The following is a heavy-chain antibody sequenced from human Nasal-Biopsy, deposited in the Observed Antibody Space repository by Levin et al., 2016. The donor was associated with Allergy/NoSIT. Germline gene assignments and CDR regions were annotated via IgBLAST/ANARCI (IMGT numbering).Heavy chain of an antibody. CDR1: GFYFTSYI. V-gene: IGHV3-48*02. Sequence: GESLKISCAPSGFYFTSYIFNWVRQAPGKGLDWVSSITFGGAARYADSVKGRFTISRDNAKSVLYLQMNGLTNEDTAVYYCARQPLLTPSDMDVWGQGTTVTVSS. D-gene: IGHD2-2*01. CDR3: ARQPLLTPSDMDV. CDR2: ITFGGAA. J-gene: IGHJ6*01.